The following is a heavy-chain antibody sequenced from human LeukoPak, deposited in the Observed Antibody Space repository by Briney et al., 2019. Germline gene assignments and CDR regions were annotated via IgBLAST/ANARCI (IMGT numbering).Heavy chain of an antibody. Sequence: SETLSLTCTVSGGSISTYFWSWIRQPAGKGLEWIGRIYTSGSTNYNPSLKSRVTMSLDTSKNQFSLKLSSVTAADTAVYYCARRSYYYSSGWRVRFDYWGQGTLVTVSS. CDR1: GGSISTYF. J-gene: IGHJ4*02. D-gene: IGHD6-19*01. CDR3: ARRSYYYSSGWRVRFDY. V-gene: IGHV4-4*07. CDR2: IYTSGST.